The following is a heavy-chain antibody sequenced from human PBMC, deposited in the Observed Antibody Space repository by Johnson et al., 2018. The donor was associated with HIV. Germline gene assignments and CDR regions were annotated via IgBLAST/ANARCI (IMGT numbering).Heavy chain of an antibody. CDR2: VSYDGSNK. CDR1: GYSFSNYA. Sequence: QVQLVESGGGVVQPGRSLRLSCAASGYSFSNYAMHWVRQAPGKGLEWVAVVSYDGSNKYYTDSVKGRFTISRDNSKKTLYLQMSRLRVEDTAVYYCARDREDGLAWGWALDIWGQGTMVTVSS. J-gene: IGHJ3*02. CDR3: ARDREDGLAWGWALDI. D-gene: IGHD5-24*01. V-gene: IGHV3-30*04.